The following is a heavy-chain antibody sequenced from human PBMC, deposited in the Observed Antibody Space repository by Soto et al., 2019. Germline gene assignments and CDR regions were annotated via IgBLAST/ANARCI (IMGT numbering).Heavy chain of an antibody. CDR2: INPSGGST. V-gene: IGHV1-46*01. Sequence: TVSCKASVYTFTSYYMHWVRQAPGQGLEWMGIINPSGGSTSYAQKFQGRVTMTRDTSTSTVYMELSSLRSEDTAVYYCARAGFGMLLDYWGQGTLVTVSS. CDR3: ARAGFGMLLDY. J-gene: IGHJ4*02. D-gene: IGHD2-8*01. CDR1: VYTFTSYY.